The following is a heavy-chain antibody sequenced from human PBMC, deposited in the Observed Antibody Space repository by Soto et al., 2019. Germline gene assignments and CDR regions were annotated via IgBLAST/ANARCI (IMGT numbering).Heavy chain of an antibody. V-gene: IGHV4-30-2*01. CDR2: IYQSGTT. D-gene: IGHD6-25*01. CDR3: ARMWGGYNSH. CDR1: GDSLSSGGYS. J-gene: IGHJ4*02. Sequence: SETLSLTCDVSGDSLSSGGYSWNWIRQPPGRGLEWIGNIYQSGTTDYNPSLKSRVTISVDRSKNQFSPKLISVTAADTAVYYCARMWGGYNSHWGQGTLVTVSS.